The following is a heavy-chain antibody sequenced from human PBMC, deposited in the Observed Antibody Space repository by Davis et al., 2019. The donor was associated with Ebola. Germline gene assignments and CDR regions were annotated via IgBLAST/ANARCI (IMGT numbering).Heavy chain of an antibody. D-gene: IGHD2-8*02. CDR3: AQNGMRYW. Sequence: GESLKISCAAPGFTFSSYGMHWVRQAPGKGLEWVAFIRYDGSNKYYADSVKGRFTISRDNSKNTLYLQMNSLRAEDTAVYYCAQNGMRYWGGQGTLVTVSS. J-gene: IGHJ4*02. CDR1: GFTFSSYG. V-gene: IGHV3-30*02. CDR2: IRYDGSNK.